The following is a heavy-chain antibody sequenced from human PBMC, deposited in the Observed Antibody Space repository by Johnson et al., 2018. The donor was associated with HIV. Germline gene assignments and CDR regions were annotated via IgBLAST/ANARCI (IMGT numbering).Heavy chain of an antibody. CDR3: VRRFYDSSAFDV. CDR1: GFTFSSYG. CDR2: IWYDGSNK. D-gene: IGHD3-22*01. J-gene: IGHJ3*01. Sequence: QVQLVESGGGVVQPGRSLRLSCAASGFTFSSYGMRWVRQAPGKGLEWVAVIWYDGSNKYYADSVKGRFTISRDNSRNTLFLQMNSLRAEDTAMYFCVRRFYDSSAFDVWGQGTLVTVSS. V-gene: IGHV3-33*01.